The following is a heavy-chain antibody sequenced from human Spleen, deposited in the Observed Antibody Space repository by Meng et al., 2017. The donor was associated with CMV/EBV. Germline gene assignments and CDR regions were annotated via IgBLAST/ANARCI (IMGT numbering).Heavy chain of an antibody. CDR1: GVIFSNYA. V-gene: IGHV3-33*03. Sequence: GGSLRLSCKASGVIFSNYAMHWVRQAPGKGLEWVALISDDESYKYYADSVKGRFTVARDNSKSTMHLRMNSLRAEDTAVYYCAKVRVSSATNIYYYYGLDVWGQGTTVTVSS. CDR2: ISDDESYK. D-gene: IGHD2-2*01. CDR3: AKVRVSSATNIYYYYGLDV. J-gene: IGHJ6*02.